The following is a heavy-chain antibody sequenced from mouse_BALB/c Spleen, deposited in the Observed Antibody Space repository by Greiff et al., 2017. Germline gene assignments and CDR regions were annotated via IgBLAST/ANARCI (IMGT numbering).Heavy chain of an antibody. J-gene: IGHJ2*01. CDR3: ARVGYYGSSFDY. Sequence: EVKLQESGPGLVKPSQSLSLTCTVTGFSITSDYAWNWIRQFPGNKLEWVGYISYSGSTSYNPSLNSRISITRDTSKNQFFLQLNSVTTEDTATYYCARVGYYGSSFDYWGQGTTLTVSS. CDR1: GFSITSDYA. V-gene: IGHV3-2*02. CDR2: ISYSGST. D-gene: IGHD1-1*01.